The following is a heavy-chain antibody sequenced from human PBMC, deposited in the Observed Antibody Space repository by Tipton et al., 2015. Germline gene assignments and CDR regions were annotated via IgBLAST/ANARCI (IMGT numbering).Heavy chain of an antibody. V-gene: IGHV4-4*02. CDR3: ARARGRHGGLFDS. CDR2: ISQSGNT. Sequence: TLSLTCAVSGGSISSTNWWTWVRQPPGKGLEWIGEISQSGNTNYNPSLKSRVTISADKSKNQFSLNLKSVTASDTAVYYCARARGRHGGLFDSWGQGTPVIVSS. CDR1: GGSISSTNW. J-gene: IGHJ4*02. D-gene: IGHD4-23*01.